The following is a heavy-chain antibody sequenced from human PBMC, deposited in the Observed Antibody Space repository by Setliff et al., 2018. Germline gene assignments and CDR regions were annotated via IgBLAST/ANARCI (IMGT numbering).Heavy chain of an antibody. CDR1: GGSISSGSDY. CDR2: IYTSGST. V-gene: IGHV4-61*09. J-gene: IGHJ6*03. Sequence: PSETLSLTCSVSGGSISSGSDYWTWIRQPAGKGLEWIGHIYTSGSTNYNPSLKSRVTISVDASKNQLSLNLTSVTAADTAVYYCARATSGWYSAYYYYMDVWGKGTTVTVSS. CDR3: ARATSGWYSAYYYYMDV. D-gene: IGHD6-19*01.